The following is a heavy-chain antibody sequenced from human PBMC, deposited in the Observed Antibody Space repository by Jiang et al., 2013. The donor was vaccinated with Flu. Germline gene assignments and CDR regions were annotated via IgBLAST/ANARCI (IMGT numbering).Heavy chain of an antibody. CDR1: GFSLSTSGMC. Sequence: KPTQTLTLTCTFSGFSLSTSGMCVSWIRQPPGKALEWLARIDWDDDEYYSASLRTRLTISKDTSKNQVVLRMTNMDPVDTATYFCARIRRGSYYEKWFDSWGQGTLV. J-gene: IGHJ5*01. D-gene: IGHD1-26*01. CDR2: IDWDDDE. CDR3: ARIRRGSYYEKWFDS. V-gene: IGHV2-70*11.